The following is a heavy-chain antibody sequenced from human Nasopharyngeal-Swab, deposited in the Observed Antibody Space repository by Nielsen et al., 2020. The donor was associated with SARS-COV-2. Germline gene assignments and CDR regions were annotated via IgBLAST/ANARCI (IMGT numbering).Heavy chain of an antibody. CDR1: GFTFSSYG. CDR3: AKDGRVDIVATGYYYYYYMDV. J-gene: IGHJ6*03. CDR2: IPYDGSNK. V-gene: IGHV3-30*18. D-gene: IGHD5-12*01. Sequence: GESLKISCAASGFTFSSYGMHWVRQAPGKGLEWVAVIPYDGSNKYYADSVKGRFTISRDNSKNTLYLQMNSLRAEDTAVYYCAKDGRVDIVATGYYYYYYMDVWGKGTTVTVSS.